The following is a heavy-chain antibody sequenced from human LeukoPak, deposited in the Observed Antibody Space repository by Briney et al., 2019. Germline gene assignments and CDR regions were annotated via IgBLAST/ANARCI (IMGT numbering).Heavy chain of an antibody. CDR1: GYTFTSYD. D-gene: IGHD6-13*01. CDR2: MNPNSGNT. J-gene: IGHJ6*03. V-gene: IGHV1-8*01. Sequence: ASAKVSCKASGYTFTSYDINWVRQATGQGLEWMGWMNPNSGNTGYAQKFQGRVTMTRNTSISTAYMELSSLRSEDTAVYYCARLRYSSSWYNYYYYYMDVWGKGTTVTVSS. CDR3: ARLRYSSSWYNYYYYYMDV.